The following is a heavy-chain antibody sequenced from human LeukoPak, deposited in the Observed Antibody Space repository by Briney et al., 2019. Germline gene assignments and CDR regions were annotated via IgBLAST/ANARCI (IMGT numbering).Heavy chain of an antibody. D-gene: IGHD3-10*01. J-gene: IGHJ4*02. V-gene: IGHV3-23*01. CDR1: GFTLSSYG. Sequence: PGGSLRLSCAASGFTLSSYGMSWVRQAPGRALEWVSSISESGAKTYYADSVKGRFTISRDNAKNTLYLQMNSLSAEDTAVYYCAKDQRPSGSCGYFDYWGQGTLVTVSS. CDR3: AKDQRPSGSCGYFDY. CDR2: ISESGAKT.